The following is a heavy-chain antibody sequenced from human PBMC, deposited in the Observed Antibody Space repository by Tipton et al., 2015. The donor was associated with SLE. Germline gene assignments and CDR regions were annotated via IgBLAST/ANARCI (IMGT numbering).Heavy chain of an antibody. D-gene: IGHD3-3*01. Sequence: TLSLTCTVSGGSISSGSYYWSWIRQPPGKGLEWIGYIYYSGSTNYNPSLKSRVTISVDTSKNQFSLKLSSVTAADTAVYYCAREYYDFWSGSSGAFDIWGQGTMVTVSS. CDR2: IYYSGST. V-gene: IGHV4-61*01. J-gene: IGHJ3*02. CDR3: AREYYDFWSGSSGAFDI. CDR1: GGSISSGSYY.